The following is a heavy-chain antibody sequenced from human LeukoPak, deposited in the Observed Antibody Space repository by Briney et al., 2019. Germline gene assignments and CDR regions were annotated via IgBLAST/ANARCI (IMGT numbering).Heavy chain of an antibody. CDR3: AKAPPRGWLGRGWDY. V-gene: IGHV3-74*01. D-gene: IGHD6-19*01. Sequence: GGSLRLSCAASGFTFSTYWMHWVCQIPGKGLVWVSRISSDGANANYADSVKGRFTISRDNSKNTLYLQMNSLRAEDTAVYYCAKAPPRGWLGRGWDYWGQGTLVTVSS. CDR1: GFTFSTYW. J-gene: IGHJ4*02. CDR2: ISSDGANA.